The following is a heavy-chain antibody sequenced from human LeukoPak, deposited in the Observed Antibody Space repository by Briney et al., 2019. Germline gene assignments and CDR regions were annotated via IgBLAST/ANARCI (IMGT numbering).Heavy chain of an antibody. CDR1: GGSFSGYY. Sequence: SETLTLTCAVYGGSFSGYYWSWIRQPPGKGLEWIGEINHSGSTNYNPSLKSRVTISVDTSKNQFSLKLSSVTAADTAVYYCAGPRYNWNYVGGNWFDPWGQGTLVTVSS. J-gene: IGHJ5*02. V-gene: IGHV4-34*01. CDR3: AGPRYNWNYVGGNWFDP. D-gene: IGHD1-7*01. CDR2: INHSGST.